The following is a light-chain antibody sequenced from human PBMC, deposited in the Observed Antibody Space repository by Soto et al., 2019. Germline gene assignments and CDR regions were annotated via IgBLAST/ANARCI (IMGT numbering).Light chain of an antibody. CDR1: QTISNFH. CDR3: QYYGSSIT. V-gene: IGKV3-20*01. J-gene: IGKJ4*01. CDR2: GTS. Sequence: EIVVTQSPGTLSLSPGDRATLSCRTSQTISNFHLAWYQQKPGRSPRLLIYGTSTRATGGIADRFSGSGSGTDFTLTISRLEPEDFAVYYCQYYGSSITFGGVTTVEIK.